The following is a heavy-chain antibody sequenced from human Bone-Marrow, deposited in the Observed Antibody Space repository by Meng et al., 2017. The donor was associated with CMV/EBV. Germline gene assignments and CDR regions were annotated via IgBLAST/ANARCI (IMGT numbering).Heavy chain of an antibody. D-gene: IGHD1-26*01. CDR1: GGSISTNGVY. J-gene: IGHJ4*02. V-gene: IGHV4-39*07. CDR2: IYYTGTT. CDR3: VRIVGSSDFDF. Sequence: GSLRLSCTVSGGSISTNGVYWGWIRQSPGKGLEWIASIYYTGTTYYSPSLKSRLTISVDTSKNQFSLSLTSVNAADTAVYYCVRIVGSSDFDFWGQGTLVTVSS.